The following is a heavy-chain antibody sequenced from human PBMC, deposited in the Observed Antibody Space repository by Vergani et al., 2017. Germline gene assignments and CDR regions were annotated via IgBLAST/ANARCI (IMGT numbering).Heavy chain of an antibody. CDR2: ISGSGGST. J-gene: IGHJ4*02. V-gene: IGHV3-23*01. Sequence: EVQLLESGGGLVQPGGSLRLSCAASGFTFSSYAMSWVRQAPGKGLEWVSAISGSGGSTYYTDSVKGRFTISRDNSKNTLYLQMNSLRAEDTAVYYCAKTVAQWLVWGGFEYWGQGTLVTVSS. CDR1: GFTFSSYA. D-gene: IGHD6-19*01. CDR3: AKTVAQWLVWGGFEY.